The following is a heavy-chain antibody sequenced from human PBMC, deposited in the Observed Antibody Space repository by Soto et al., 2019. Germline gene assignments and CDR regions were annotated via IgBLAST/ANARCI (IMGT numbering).Heavy chain of an antibody. CDR2: IKNKAQSYTT. J-gene: IGHJ4*02. D-gene: IGHD3-10*01. CDR1: GFTFTDYY. V-gene: IGHV3-72*01. CDR3: TSDRPGPGRFDY. Sequence: EVQLVESGGGLVQPGGSLRLSCAASGFTFTDYYMDWVRQAPGKGLEWVGRIKNKAQSYTTEYAASVKGRFTISRDDSINSRYLQMNGLNTEDTAVYYCTSDRPGPGRFDYWGQGALVTVSS.